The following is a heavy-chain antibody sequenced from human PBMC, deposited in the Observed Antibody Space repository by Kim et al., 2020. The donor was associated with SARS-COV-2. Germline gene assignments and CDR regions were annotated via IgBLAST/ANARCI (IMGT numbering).Heavy chain of an antibody. CDR2: YT. CDR3: ARQGDSSSFDF. D-gene: IGHD6-19*01. J-gene: IGHJ4*02. V-gene: IGHV5-10-1*01. Sequence: YTKYSPSFNGHVTISIDKSINTAYLQWRNVKASDTAIYYCARQGDSSSFDFWGQGILVTVSS.